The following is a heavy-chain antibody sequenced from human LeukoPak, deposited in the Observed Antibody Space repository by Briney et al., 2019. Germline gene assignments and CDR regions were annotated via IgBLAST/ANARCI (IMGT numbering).Heavy chain of an antibody. CDR3: AGEWDKGGAYYMDV. CDR2: ISSDGSST. Sequence: PGGSLRLSCAASGFTFSNYWMHWVRQAPGKGLVWVSRISSDGSSTIYADSVKGRFTISRDNANNTLYLQMNSLRGEDTAVYYCAGEWDKGGAYYMDVWGKGTTVSVSS. CDR1: GFTFSNYW. D-gene: IGHD2-21*01. V-gene: IGHV3-74*01. J-gene: IGHJ6*03.